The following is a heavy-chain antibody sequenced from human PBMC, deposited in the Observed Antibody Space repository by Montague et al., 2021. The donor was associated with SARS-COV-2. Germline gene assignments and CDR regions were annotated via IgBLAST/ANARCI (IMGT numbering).Heavy chain of an antibody. CDR3: ARKTSRGLTIFGVVTASYCFDY. CDR1: GGSISSSSYF. Sequence: SETLSLTCTVSGGSISSSSYFWGWIRQPPGKGLEWIGSIYYNGSTYYNPSLKSRVTISVDTSKNQFSLKLSSVTAADTAVFYCARKTSRGLTIFGVVTASYCFDYWGQGTLVTVSS. CDR2: IYYNGST. V-gene: IGHV4-39*01. J-gene: IGHJ4*02. D-gene: IGHD3-3*01.